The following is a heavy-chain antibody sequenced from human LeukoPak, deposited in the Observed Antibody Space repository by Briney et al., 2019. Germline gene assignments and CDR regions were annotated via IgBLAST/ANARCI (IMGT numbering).Heavy chain of an antibody. CDR2: IHFSGST. CDR3: ARDLGGIYFDY. D-gene: IGHD1-26*01. V-gene: IGHV4-59*01. CDR1: DASISGYY. J-gene: IGHJ4*02. Sequence: KPSETLSLTCTVSDASISGYYWSWIRQPPGKGLEWIGSIHFSGSTNYNPSLRSRVTISVDTSKTQLSLKLSSVTAADTAVYYCARDLGGIYFDYWGQGTLVTVSS.